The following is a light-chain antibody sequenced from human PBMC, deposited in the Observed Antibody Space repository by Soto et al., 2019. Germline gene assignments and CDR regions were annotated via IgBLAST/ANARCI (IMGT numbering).Light chain of an antibody. J-gene: IGLJ1*01. CDR2: GNS. CDR3: QSYDSSLSVYV. Sequence: QSVLTQPPSVSGAPGQRVTISCTGSSSNIGAGYYVHWYQQLPGTAPKVLIYGNSNRPSGVPDRFSGSKSGTSASLAITGLQAEDEADYYCQSYDSSLSVYVFGTGTKLTVL. CDR1: SSNIGAGYY. V-gene: IGLV1-40*01.